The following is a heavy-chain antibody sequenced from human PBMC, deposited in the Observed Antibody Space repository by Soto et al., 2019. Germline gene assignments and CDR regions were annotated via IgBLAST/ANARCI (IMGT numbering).Heavy chain of an antibody. V-gene: IGHV4-59*01. D-gene: IGHD3-22*01. Sequence: TFSGDSISTFYWGWMRQSPGKELEWIGYVYYTGSTNYNPSLKSRVTISVDRSKNQFSLKLTSANAADTAVYYCARGRTVRNYADDSSDYFYFFDYWGQGTQVTVSS. CDR1: GDSISTFY. CDR3: ARGRTVRNYADDSSDYFYFFDY. CDR2: VYYTGST. J-gene: IGHJ4*02.